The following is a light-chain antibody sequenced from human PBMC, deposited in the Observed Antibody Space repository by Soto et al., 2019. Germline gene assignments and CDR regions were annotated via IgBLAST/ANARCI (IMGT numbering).Light chain of an antibody. Sequence: EIRLRRSPGTLNLSPGERATLSCRASQSVTNNLAWYQQKPGQAPRLLIYGASSRATGIPARFSGSGSGTEFTLTISSLQSEDFAVYYCQQHHHWPSTFGPRT. V-gene: IGKV3-15*01. CDR2: GAS. CDR1: QSVTNN. J-gene: IGKJ5*01. CDR3: QQHHHWPST.